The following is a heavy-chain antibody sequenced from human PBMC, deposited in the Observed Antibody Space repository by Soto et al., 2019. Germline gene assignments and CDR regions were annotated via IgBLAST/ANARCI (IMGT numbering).Heavy chain of an antibody. CDR2: ISSTSDSI. Sequence: EVQLVESGGGLVKPGGSLRLSCAASGFTFSNFAMSWVRQAPGKGLEWVSSISSTSDSIYYADSLKGRVTISRDNAKSSLSLQINFLGAEDTAVYYCARGSYYAYWGQGTLVTVSS. J-gene: IGHJ4*02. D-gene: IGHD1-26*01. CDR1: GFTFSNFA. CDR3: ARGSYYAY. V-gene: IGHV3-21*02.